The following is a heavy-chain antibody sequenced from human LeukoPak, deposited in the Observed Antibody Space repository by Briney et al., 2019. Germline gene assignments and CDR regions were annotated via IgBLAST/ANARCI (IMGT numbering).Heavy chain of an antibody. CDR2: INPDSGGT. V-gene: IGHV1-2*02. CDR1: GYPFTAYY. D-gene: IGHD3-22*01. CDR3: ARVHYDSSGYVDY. J-gene: IGHJ4*02. Sequence: ASVMVSCKASGYPFTAYYVHWVRQAPGQGLEWMGWINPDSGGTNYAQKFQGRVTITRDTSISTAYMELTRLRSDDTAVYYCARVHYDSSGYVDYWGQGTLVTVSS.